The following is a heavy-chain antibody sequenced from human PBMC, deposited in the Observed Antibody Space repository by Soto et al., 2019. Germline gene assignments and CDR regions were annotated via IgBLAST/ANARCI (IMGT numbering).Heavy chain of an antibody. D-gene: IGHD4-17*01. J-gene: IGHJ4*02. V-gene: IGHV5-10-1*01. CDR2: INPGDSYS. Sequence: GESLKISCKVSGYIFASYWITWVRQMPGRGLEWMGRINPGDSYSNYSPSFQGRVTISADKSISTAYLQWSSLAASDTAMYFCARHSGDYGSDYWGQGTLVTVSS. CDR1: GYIFASYW. CDR3: ARHSGDYGSDY.